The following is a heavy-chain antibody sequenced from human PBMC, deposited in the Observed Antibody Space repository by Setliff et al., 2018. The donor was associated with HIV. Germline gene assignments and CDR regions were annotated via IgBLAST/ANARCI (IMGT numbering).Heavy chain of an antibody. Sequence: SETLSLTCTVSGGSTNNYYWSWIRQPPGKGLEWIGYIYYSGSTNYNPSLKSRVTIAVDTSKNQFSLNLYSVTAADTAVYYCARGGVGAALVWFDPWGQGTLVTVSS. V-gene: IGHV4-59*08. J-gene: IGHJ5*02. CDR1: GGSTNNYY. D-gene: IGHD1-26*01. CDR2: IYYSGST. CDR3: ARGGVGAALVWFDP.